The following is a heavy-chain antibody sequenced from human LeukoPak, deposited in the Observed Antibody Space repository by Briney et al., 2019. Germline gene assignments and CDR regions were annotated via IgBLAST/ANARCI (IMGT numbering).Heavy chain of an antibody. CDR2: IIYSGGAT. Sequence: GGSLRLSCAASGFTFSRSAMTWVRQAPGTGLEFVASIIYSGGATYYADFVKGRFTISRNNSKNTLYLQMNTLRAEDTALYDCAKDGLYYDGSEHVYYFDSWGQGTLVTVSS. CDR3: AKDGLYYDGSEHVYYFDS. J-gene: IGHJ4*02. D-gene: IGHD3-22*01. CDR1: GFTFSRSA. V-gene: IGHV3-23*01.